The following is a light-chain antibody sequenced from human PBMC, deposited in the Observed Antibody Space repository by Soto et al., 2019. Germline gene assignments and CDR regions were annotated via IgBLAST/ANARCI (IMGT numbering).Light chain of an antibody. CDR3: QQRSNWPPNT. CDR2: DAS. CDR1: ERLSSVY. Sequence: EIVLTQSPGTLSLSPGERATLSCRASERLSSVYLAWYQQKPGQAPRLLIYDASNRATGIPARFSGSGSGTDFTLTISSLEPEDFAVYYCQQRSNWPPNTFGQGTRLEIK. J-gene: IGKJ5*01. V-gene: IGKV3-11*01.